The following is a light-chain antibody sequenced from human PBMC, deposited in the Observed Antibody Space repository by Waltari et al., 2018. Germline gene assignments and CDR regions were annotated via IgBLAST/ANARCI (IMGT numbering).Light chain of an antibody. CDR2: EVS. Sequence: QSALTQPASVSGSPGQSITISCSGTDCDVGAYDFVSWYQQHPGKAPHLIIYEVSNRPSGIANRFSASKSGNTASLTISGLQAEDEADYYCSSYTTSSAPGVFGTGTRVTVL. CDR1: DCDVGAYDF. V-gene: IGLV2-14*01. CDR3: SSYTTSSAPGV. J-gene: IGLJ1*01.